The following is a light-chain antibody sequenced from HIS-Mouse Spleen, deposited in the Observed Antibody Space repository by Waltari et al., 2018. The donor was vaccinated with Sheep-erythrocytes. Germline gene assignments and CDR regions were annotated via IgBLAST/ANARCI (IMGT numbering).Light chain of an antibody. CDR2: QDS. Sequence: SYELTQPPSVSVSPGQTASITCSGDKLGDKYACWYQQKPGQSPVLVIYQDSKRPSGFPGRFSGSKSGNTATLTISGTQAMDEADYYCQAWDSSTVVFGGGTKLTVL. CDR1: KLGDKY. V-gene: IGLV3-1*01. J-gene: IGLJ2*01. CDR3: QAWDSSTVV.